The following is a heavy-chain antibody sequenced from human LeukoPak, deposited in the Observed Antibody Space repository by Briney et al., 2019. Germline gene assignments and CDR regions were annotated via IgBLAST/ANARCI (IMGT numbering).Heavy chain of an antibody. CDR3: ARGLIQLWIFDY. V-gene: IGHV1-69*05. D-gene: IGHD5-18*01. CDR1: GGTFSDYA. CDR2: IIPIFDTA. Sequence: SVKVSCKASGGTFSDYAVTWVRQAPGQGLEWMGGIIPIFDTANYAQKFQGRVTISTDESTSTAYMELSSLRAEDTAVYYCARGLIQLWIFDYWGRERWSPSP. J-gene: IGHJ4*02.